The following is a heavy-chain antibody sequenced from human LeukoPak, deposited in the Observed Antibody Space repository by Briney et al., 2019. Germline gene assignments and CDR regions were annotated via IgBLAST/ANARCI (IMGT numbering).Heavy chain of an antibody. CDR3: AKSDCGGDCHLLDY. D-gene: IGHD2-21*02. CDR1: GFTFSTYA. J-gene: IGHJ4*02. CDR2: FGGSGGTI. Sequence: GGSLRLSCAASGFTFSTYAMSWIRQAPGKGLELVSHFGGSGGTIYYADSVRGRFTISRDNSMNTLYLQMNSLRAEDTAVYYCAKSDCGGDCHLLDYWGQGTLVTVSS. V-gene: IGHV3-23*01.